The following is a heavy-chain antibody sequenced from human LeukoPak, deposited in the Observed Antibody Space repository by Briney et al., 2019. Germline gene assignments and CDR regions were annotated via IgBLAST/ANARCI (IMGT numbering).Heavy chain of an antibody. CDR3: AREAMVRGVIITRYFDY. J-gene: IGHJ4*02. CDR2: IYYSGST. D-gene: IGHD3-10*01. V-gene: IGHV4-30-4*01. CDR1: GGSISSGDYY. Sequence: SQTLSLTCTVSGGSISSGDYYWSWIRQPPGKGLEWIGYIYYSGSTYYNPSLKSRVTISVDTSKNQFSLKLSSVTAADTAVYYYAREAMVRGVIITRYFDYWGQGTLVTVSS.